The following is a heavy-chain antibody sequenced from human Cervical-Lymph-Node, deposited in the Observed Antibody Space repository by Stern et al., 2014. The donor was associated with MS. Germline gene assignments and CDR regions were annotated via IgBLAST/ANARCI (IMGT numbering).Heavy chain of an antibody. J-gene: IGHJ4*02. CDR2: IIPNNGDT. V-gene: IGHV1-2*02. Sequence: QVQLVESGAEVKKPGASVKVSCKASGYTFTGYYIHWVRQAPGQGLEWMGWIIPNNGDTNYAQNFQGRVTMTRDTSISTAYMELSRLRSDDTAVYYCAKDGYNYWGQGTRVTVAS. CDR3: AKDGYNY. D-gene: IGHD5-24*01. CDR1: GYTFTGYY.